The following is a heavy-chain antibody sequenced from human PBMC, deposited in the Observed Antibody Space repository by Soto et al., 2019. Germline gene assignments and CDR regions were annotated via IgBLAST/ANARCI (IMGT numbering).Heavy chain of an antibody. V-gene: IGHV3-23*01. CDR1: GFSFSSYP. J-gene: IGHJ5*02. Sequence: PGGSLRLSCAASGFSFSSYPMSWVRQAPGKGLEWVAAISGAGVSTYYADSVRGRFTISRENSKNTLYLQMSSLRAEDTALYYRAKDHLTSGGTFWFDPWGQGTLVTVSS. CDR2: ISGAGVST. CDR3: AKDHLTSGGTFWFDP. D-gene: IGHD6-13*01.